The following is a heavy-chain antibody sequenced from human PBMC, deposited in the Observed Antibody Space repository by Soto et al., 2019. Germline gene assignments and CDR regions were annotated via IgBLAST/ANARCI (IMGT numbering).Heavy chain of an antibody. Sequence: PSETLCLTYTVSGGSVSSSSYYWGWVRQPPGKGLEWIGSVYYSGSTYYNPSLESRVTISVDKSKNQFSLKLMSLSAADTAVYYCGRLEGLATISYYFDYWGQGALVTVSS. CDR3: GRLEGLATISYYFDY. V-gene: IGHV4-39*01. CDR2: VYYSGST. J-gene: IGHJ4*02. D-gene: IGHD3-9*01. CDR1: GGSVSSSSYY.